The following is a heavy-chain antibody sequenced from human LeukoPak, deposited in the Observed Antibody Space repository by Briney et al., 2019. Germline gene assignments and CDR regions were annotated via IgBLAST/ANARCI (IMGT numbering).Heavy chain of an antibody. CDR1: GGSFSGYY. CDR2: INHSGST. Sequence: SETLSLTCAVYGGSFSGYYWSWIRQPPGKGLEWIGEINHSGSTNYNPSLKSRVTISVDTSKNRFSLKLSSVTAADTAVYYCAREYSSSIGAFDIWGQGTMVTVSS. D-gene: IGHD6-6*01. J-gene: IGHJ3*02. V-gene: IGHV4-34*01. CDR3: AREYSSSIGAFDI.